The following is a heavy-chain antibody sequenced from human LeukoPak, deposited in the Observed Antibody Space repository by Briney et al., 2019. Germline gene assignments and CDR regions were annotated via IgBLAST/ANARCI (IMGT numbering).Heavy chain of an antibody. Sequence: PGGSLRLSCAASAFTFCNYAMSWLRQAPGKGLEWVSGISGSGDSTYYADSVKGRFTISRDNSKNTLYVQMNSLRAEDTAVYYCAKFHTVTTTYWGQGTLVTVSS. CDR1: AFTFCNYA. V-gene: IGHV3-23*01. CDR2: ISGSGDST. J-gene: IGHJ4*02. CDR3: AKFHTVTTTY. D-gene: IGHD4-11*01.